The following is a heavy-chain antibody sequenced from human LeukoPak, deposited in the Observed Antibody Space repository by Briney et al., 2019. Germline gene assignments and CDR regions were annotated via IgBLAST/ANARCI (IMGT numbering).Heavy chain of an antibody. CDR3: AKDANYLDSSGYFIPFDY. CDR1: GFTFSRFA. V-gene: IGHV3-23*01. CDR2: ISGNGLQT. J-gene: IGHJ4*02. D-gene: IGHD3-22*01. Sequence: GGSLRLSCSASGFTFSRFAMTWVRHLPGKGLEWVSTISGNGLQTFYADPVKGRFSVSRDNSVNIVYLQMDSLRADDSALYSCAKDANYLDSSGYFIPFDYWGPGTLVTVAS.